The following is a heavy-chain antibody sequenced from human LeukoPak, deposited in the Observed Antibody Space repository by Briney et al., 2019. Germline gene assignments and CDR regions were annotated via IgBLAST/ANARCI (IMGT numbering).Heavy chain of an antibody. CDR3: ATHGYSELRYFDWSTNE. J-gene: IGHJ4*02. V-gene: IGHV3-23*01. D-gene: IGHD3-9*01. CDR2: ISLSGDNM. Sequence: PGGSLRLSCAASGFTFNSYGMSWVRQAPGKGLECVSDISLSGDNMFYADSVKGRFTISRDNAKKSLYLQMDSLRAEDTAVYYCATHGYSELRYFDWSTNEWGQGTLVTVSS. CDR1: GFTFNSYG.